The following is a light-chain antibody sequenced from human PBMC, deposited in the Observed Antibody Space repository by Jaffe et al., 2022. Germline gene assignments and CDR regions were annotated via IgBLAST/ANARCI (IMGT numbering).Light chain of an antibody. J-gene: IGKJ1*01. CDR2: ATS. Sequence: DIEMTHSPSSLSASVGDRVTIGCRASQGIGNSVAWYQQKPGKAPKLLVFATSTLESGVPSRFSGGGSGTNYTLTISRLQPEDFATYYCQQYYTPPLTFGQGTKVEIK. CDR1: QGIGNS. CDR3: QQYYTPPLT. V-gene: IGKV1-NL1*01.